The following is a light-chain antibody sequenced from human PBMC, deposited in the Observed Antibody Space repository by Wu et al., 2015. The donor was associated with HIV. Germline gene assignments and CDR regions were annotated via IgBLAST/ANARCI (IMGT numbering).Light chain of an antibody. CDR3: QQYNDWPRT. J-gene: IGKJ1*01. CDR1: QSVSSK. Sequence: GERATLSCRASQSVSSKLASVSAETWPRLPRLLVYGASTRDTDIPARFSGSGSGTDFTLTISSMRSEDFGVYYCQQYNDWPRTFGQGTKVAIK. CDR2: GAS. V-gene: IGKV3-15*01.